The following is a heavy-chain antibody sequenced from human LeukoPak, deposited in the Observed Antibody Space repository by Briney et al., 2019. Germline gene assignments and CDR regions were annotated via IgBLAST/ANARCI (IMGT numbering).Heavy chain of an antibody. V-gene: IGHV3-7*01. J-gene: IGHJ4*02. CDR2: IKQDGSEK. D-gene: IGHD6-13*01. Sequence: PGGSLRLSCAASGFTFSSYLMSWVRQAPGKGLEWVANIKQDGSEKYYVDSVKGRFTISRDNAKNSLYLQMNSLRAEDTAVYYCARVPLVEQFDYWGQGTLVTASS. CDR1: GFTFSSYL. CDR3: ARVPLVEQFDY.